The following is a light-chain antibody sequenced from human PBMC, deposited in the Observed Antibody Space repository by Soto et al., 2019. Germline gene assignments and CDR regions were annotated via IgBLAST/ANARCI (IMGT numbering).Light chain of an antibody. J-gene: IGLJ7*01. CDR3: SSFTSSITPHVL. V-gene: IGLV2-14*01. CDR1: DSDVGGYNY. Sequence: QAVLTQPASVSGSPGQSITISCTGTDSDVGGYNYVSWYQQHPGKAPKLLIYGVSDRPSGVSNRFSGSKSANTASLTISGLQAEDEADYYCSSFTSSITPHVLFGGGTQLTVL. CDR2: GVS.